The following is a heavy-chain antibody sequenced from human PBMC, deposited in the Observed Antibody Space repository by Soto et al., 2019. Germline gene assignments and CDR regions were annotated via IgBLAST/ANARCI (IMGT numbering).Heavy chain of an antibody. CDR2: IYYSGSS. J-gene: IGHJ5*02. Sequence: PSETLSLTCTVSGGSISSYYWSCIRQPPGKGLEGIGYIYYSGSSNYNPSLKSRVTISVDTSKNQFSLKLSSVTAADTAVYYCARDNGPIRGVRNWFDTWGQGTPVTVSS. D-gene: IGHD3-10*01. CDR3: ARDNGPIRGVRNWFDT. CDR1: GGSISSYY. V-gene: IGHV4-59*01.